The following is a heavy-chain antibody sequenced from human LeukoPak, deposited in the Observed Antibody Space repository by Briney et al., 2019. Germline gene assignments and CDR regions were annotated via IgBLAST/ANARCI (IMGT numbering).Heavy chain of an antibody. J-gene: IGHJ4*02. D-gene: IGHD3-10*01. CDR2: ISGSGGTT. Sequence: GGSLRLSCAASGFTFSSYAMSWVRQAPGKGLEWVSGISGSGGTTYYADSAKGRFTISRDNSKNTLYLQMSSLRAEDTAVCYCARGSPNTALSDYWGQGTLVTVSS. V-gene: IGHV3-23*01. CDR3: ARGSPNTALSDY. CDR1: GFTFSSYA.